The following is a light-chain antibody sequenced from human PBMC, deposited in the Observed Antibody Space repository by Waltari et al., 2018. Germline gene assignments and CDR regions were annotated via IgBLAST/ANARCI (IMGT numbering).Light chain of an antibody. J-gene: IGLJ3*02. CDR3: CSYAGTTTWV. Sequence: QSALTPPASVSGSPGQSTTIPCPGTTSDVGSYTLVPWYQHTPGRAPKVMIYEVNKRPSGVSHRFYAAKSGNTASLTISGLQAEDEADYYCCSYAGTTTWVFGGGTKLTVL. CDR2: EVN. V-gene: IGLV2-23*02. CDR1: TSDVGSYTL.